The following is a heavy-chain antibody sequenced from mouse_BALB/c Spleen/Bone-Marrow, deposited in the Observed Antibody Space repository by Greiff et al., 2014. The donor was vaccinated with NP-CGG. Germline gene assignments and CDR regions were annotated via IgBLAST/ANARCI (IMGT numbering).Heavy chain of an antibody. CDR3: SKDGGYDYSYYFDY. Sequence: EVQLVESGGGLVKPGGSLKLSCAASGFTFSSYSMSWVRRTPEKRLEWVATISSGGHYTYYPDSVKGRFTISRDNAKNTLYLQMSSLKSEDTAMYYCSKDGGYDYSYYFDYWGQGTTLTVSS. D-gene: IGHD2-4*01. V-gene: IGHV5-6-4*01. J-gene: IGHJ2*01. CDR2: ISSGGHYT. CDR1: GFTFSSYS.